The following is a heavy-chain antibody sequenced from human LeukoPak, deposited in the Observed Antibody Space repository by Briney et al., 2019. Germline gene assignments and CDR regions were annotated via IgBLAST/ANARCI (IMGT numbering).Heavy chain of an antibody. CDR1: GFTFSSYE. CDR3: ARFSDFDWLSYAFDI. Sequence: GGSLRLSCAASGFTFSSYEMNWVRQAPGKGLEWVSRINSDGSSTSYADSVKGRFTTSRDNAKNTLYLQMNSLRAEDTAVYYCARFSDFDWLSYAFDIWGQGTMVTVSS. D-gene: IGHD3-9*01. J-gene: IGHJ3*02. CDR2: INSDGSST. V-gene: IGHV3-74*01.